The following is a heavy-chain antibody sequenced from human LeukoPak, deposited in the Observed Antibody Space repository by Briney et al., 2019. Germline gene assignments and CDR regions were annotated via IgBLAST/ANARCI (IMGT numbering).Heavy chain of an antibody. V-gene: IGHV4-61*02. D-gene: IGHD3-22*01. CDR2: IYTSGST. J-gene: IGHJ4*02. CDR3: ARVGKYYYDSSDRADY. CDR1: GGSISSGSYY. Sequence: PSQTLSLTCTVSGGSISSGSYYWSWIRQPAGKGLERIGRIYTSGSTNYNPSLKSRVTISVDTSKNQFSLKLSSVTAADTAVYYCARVGKYYYDSSDRADYWGQGTLATVSS.